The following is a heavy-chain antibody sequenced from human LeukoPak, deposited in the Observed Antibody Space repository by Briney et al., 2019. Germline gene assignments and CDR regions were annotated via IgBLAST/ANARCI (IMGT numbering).Heavy chain of an antibody. D-gene: IGHD6-6*01. V-gene: IGHV1-8*01. CDR2: MNPNSGNT. Sequence: VASVKVSCKASGYTFTSYDINWVRQATGQGLEWMGWMNPNSGNTGYAQRFQGRVTMTRNTSISTAYMELSSLRSEDTAVYYCARAVRRSSSPYYYYYMDVWGKGTTVTVSS. CDR3: ARAVRRSSSPYYYYYMDV. J-gene: IGHJ6*03. CDR1: GYTFTSYD.